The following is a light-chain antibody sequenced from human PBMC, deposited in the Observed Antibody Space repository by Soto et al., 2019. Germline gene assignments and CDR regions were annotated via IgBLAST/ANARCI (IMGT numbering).Light chain of an antibody. CDR3: CSYAGSYIFYV. V-gene: IGLV2-11*01. Sequence: QSVLTQPASVSGSPGQSITISCTGTSSDVESYNLVSWYQQHPGKAPKVMIYDVSKRPSGVPDRFSGSKSGNTASLTLSGLQAEDGADYYCCSYAGSYIFYVFGTGTKVTVL. CDR1: SSDVESYNL. CDR2: DVS. J-gene: IGLJ1*01.